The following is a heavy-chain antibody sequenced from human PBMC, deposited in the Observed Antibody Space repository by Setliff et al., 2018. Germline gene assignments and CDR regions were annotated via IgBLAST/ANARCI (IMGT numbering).Heavy chain of an antibody. CDR3: ARAGYYGSGTYTL. D-gene: IGHD3-10*01. Sequence: PSETLSLTCNVSGGSIRSGTYYWSWIRQPAERGLEWIGHIYGTGSTGYNPSLKSRVTISVDTSKNQFSLKLSSVTAADTAVYYCARAGYYGSGTYTLWGQGTLVTVSS. CDR2: IYGTGST. J-gene: IGHJ4*02. V-gene: IGHV4-61*09. CDR1: GGSIRSGTYY.